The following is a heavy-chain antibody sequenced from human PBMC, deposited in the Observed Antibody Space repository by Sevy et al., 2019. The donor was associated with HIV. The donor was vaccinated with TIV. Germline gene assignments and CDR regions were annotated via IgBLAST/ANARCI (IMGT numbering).Heavy chain of an antibody. Sequence: GGSLRLSCSASGFTFRSYAMNWVLQAPGKGLEWVSAITGNGGSTYYADSVKGRFTISRDNSKSTLYLQMNSLRAEDTALYYCAKDLAYESSGYHDYWGQGTLVTVSS. CDR3: AKDLAYESSGYHDY. CDR2: ITGNGGST. CDR1: GFTFRSYA. D-gene: IGHD3-22*01. J-gene: IGHJ4*02. V-gene: IGHV3-23*01.